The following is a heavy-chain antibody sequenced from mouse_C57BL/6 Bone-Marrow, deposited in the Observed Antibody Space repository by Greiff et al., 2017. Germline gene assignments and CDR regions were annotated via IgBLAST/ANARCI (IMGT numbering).Heavy chain of an antibody. V-gene: IGHV7-3*01. CDR1: GFTFTDYY. CDR3: ARYQSCCFDY. J-gene: IGHJ2*01. CDR2: IRKKANGYTT. Sequence: EVKLMESGGGLVQPGGSLSLSCAASGFTFTDYYMSWVRQPPGKELEWLGFIRKKANGYTTEYSASVKGRFTISRDNSKSILYLQMSHLRAEDSATYYCARYQSCCFDYWGQGTTLTVSS.